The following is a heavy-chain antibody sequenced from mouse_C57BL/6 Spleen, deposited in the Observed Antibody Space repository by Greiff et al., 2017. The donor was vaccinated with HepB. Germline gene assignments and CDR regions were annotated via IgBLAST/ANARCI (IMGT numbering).Heavy chain of an antibody. J-gene: IGHJ3*01. V-gene: IGHV1-76*01. CDR1: GYTFTDYY. D-gene: IGHD2-4*01. Sequence: QVQLQQSGAELVRPGASVKLSCKASGYTFTDYYINWVKQRPGQGLEWIARIYPGSGNNYYNEKLRGKATLTAEKSSSTAYMQLSSLTSEDSAVYFCARYDYAWFAYWGQGTLVTVSA. CDR3: ARYDYAWFAY. CDR2: IYPGSGNN.